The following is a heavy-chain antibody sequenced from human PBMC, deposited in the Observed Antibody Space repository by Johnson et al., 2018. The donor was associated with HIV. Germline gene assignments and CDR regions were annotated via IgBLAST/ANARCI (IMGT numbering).Heavy chain of an antibody. CDR2: IRYDGSNK. CDR3: ARRAHDAFDI. Sequence: QVQLVESGGGVVQPGGSLRLSCAASGFTFSSYGMHWVRQAPGKGLEWVAFIRYDGSNKYYADSVKGRFTISRDNSKNTLFLQMGSLRAEDMAVYYCARRAHDAFDIWGQGTMSPSLQ. J-gene: IGHJ3*02. V-gene: IGHV3-30*02. CDR1: GFTFSSYG.